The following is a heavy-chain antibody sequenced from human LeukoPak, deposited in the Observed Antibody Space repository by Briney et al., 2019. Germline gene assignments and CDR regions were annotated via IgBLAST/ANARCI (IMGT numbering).Heavy chain of an antibody. CDR3: ARSGTGLLRYYFDY. CDR2: IYYSGST. D-gene: IGHD3-22*01. CDR1: GGSISSNSYY. V-gene: IGHV4-39*01. Sequence: SETLSLTCAVSGGSISSNSYYWGWIRQPPGKGLEWIGSIYYSGSTYYNPSLKSRVTISVDTSKNQFSLKLSSVTAADTAVYYCARSGTGLLRYYFDYWGQGTLITVSS. J-gene: IGHJ4*02.